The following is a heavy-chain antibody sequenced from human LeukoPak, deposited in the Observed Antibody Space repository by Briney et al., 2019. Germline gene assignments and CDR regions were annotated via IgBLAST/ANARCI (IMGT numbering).Heavy chain of an antibody. V-gene: IGHV4-59*08. J-gene: IGHJ4*02. D-gene: IGHD6-19*01. CDR3: ARHETVAGTRGFDY. Sequence: PSETLSLTCTVSGGSISSYYWSWIRQPPGKGLEWIGYIYYSGSTNYNPSLKSRVTISVDTSKNQFSLKLSSVTAADTAVYYCARHETVAGTRGFDYWGQGTLVTVSS. CDR1: GGSISSYY. CDR2: IYYSGST.